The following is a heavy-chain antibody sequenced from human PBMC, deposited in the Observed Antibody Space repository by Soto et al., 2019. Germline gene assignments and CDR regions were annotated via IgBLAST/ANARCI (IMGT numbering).Heavy chain of an antibody. Sequence: QVQLEQSGAEVKKPGASVKVSCKTSGYTFTSYTLHWVRQAPGQGLEWMGWINAGNGREKYSQRFQDRVSLSTDKPETTAYMELRSLSSEDTEMFFCARGGGWVGEASFDSWGQGTLVTVSS. V-gene: IGHV1-3*01. CDR2: INAGNGRE. J-gene: IGHJ4*02. CDR1: GYTFTSYT. D-gene: IGHD3-10*01. CDR3: ARGGGWVGEASFDS.